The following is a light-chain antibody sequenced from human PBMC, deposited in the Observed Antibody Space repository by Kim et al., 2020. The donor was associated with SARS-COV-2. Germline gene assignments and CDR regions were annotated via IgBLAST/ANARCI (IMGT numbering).Light chain of an antibody. CDR3: QQYNKGRT. CDR1: QSVSSN. J-gene: IGKJ1*01. Sequence: EIVVTQSPATLSVSPGERATLSCRASQSVSSNLAWYQQKPGQAPRLLIYGASARATGIPARFSGSGSGTEFTLTISSLQSEDFAVYYCQQYNKGRTFGQGTKVDIK. V-gene: IGKV3-15*01. CDR2: GAS.